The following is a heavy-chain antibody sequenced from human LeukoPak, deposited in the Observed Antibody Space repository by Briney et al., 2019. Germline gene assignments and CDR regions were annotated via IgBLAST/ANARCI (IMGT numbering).Heavy chain of an antibody. CDR3: ARADYYDSSGYLFDY. Sequence: KPSETLSLTCTVSGGSISSSDFYWGWIRQPPGKGLEWIGYIYYSGSTNYNPSLKSRVTISVDTSKNQFSLKLSSVTAEDTAVYYCARADYYDSSGYLFDYWGQGTLVTVSS. D-gene: IGHD3-22*01. V-gene: IGHV4-61*08. CDR2: IYYSGST. J-gene: IGHJ4*02. CDR1: GGSISSSDFY.